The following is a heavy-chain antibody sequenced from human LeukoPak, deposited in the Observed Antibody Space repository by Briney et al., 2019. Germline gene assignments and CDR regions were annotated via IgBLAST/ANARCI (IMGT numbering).Heavy chain of an antibody. CDR1: GGSITGGGYY. Sequence: SQTLSLTCAVSGGSITGGGYYWSWIRQHPGKGLEWIGSIYYSGTTYYNPSLKSRVTMSVDTSKNQFSLKLISVTAADTAVYYCARDVTGGSYFDYWGQGTLVTVSS. V-gene: IGHV4-31*11. J-gene: IGHJ4*02. CDR2: IYYSGTT. CDR3: ARDVTGGSYFDY. D-gene: IGHD1-26*01.